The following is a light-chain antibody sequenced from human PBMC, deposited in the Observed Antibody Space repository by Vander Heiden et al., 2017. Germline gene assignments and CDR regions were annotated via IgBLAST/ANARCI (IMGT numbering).Light chain of an antibody. J-gene: IGLJ1*01. CDR3: CSYAGSSTYV. Sequence: QSTLTQPASVSGSPGQPITISYTGTSSDVGSYNLVSWYQQHPGKAPKVMIYEGSKRPSGVSNRFSGSKSGNTASLTISGLQAEDEADYYCCSYAGSSTYVFGTGTKVTVL. CDR1: SSDVGSYNL. CDR2: EGS. V-gene: IGLV2-23*01.